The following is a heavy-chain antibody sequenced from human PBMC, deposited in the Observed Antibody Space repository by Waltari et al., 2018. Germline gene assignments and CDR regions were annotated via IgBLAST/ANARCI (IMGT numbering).Heavy chain of an antibody. CDR1: GGSITRHY. CDR3: ARGMSSVWYGPFDY. Sequence: QGQLQESGPGLVMPSETLSLPCPVPGGSITRHYWSWMRQPPGKGLEWTGYVYYTGNTIYNPSLESRVTLSADTSKNQVSLRLRSVTATDTAVYYCARGMSSVWYGPFDYWGQGTLVTVSS. D-gene: IGHD6-19*01. J-gene: IGHJ4*02. CDR2: VYYTGNT. V-gene: IGHV4-59*08.